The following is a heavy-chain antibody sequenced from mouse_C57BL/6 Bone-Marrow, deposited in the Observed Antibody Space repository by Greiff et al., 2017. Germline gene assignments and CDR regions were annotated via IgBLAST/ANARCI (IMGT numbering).Heavy chain of an antibody. Sequence: EVKLVESGGGLVKPGGSLKLSCAASGFTFSDYGMHWVRQAPEKGLEWVAYISSGSSTIYYAETVKGRFTISRDNAKNTLYLQMTSLRSEDTAMYYCARRWYYAMDYWGQGTSVTVSS. D-gene: IGHD1-1*02. CDR1: GFTFSDYG. CDR2: ISSGSSTI. J-gene: IGHJ4*01. CDR3: ARRWYYAMDY. V-gene: IGHV5-17*01.